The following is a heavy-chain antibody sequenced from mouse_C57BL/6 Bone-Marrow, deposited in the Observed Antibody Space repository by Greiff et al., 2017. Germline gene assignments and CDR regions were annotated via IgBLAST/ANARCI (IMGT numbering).Heavy chain of an antibody. Sequence: VQGVESGAELARPGASVKLSCKASGYTFTSSGLSWVKQRTGQGLEWIGEIYPRSGNTYYNEKFKGKATLTADKSSRTAYMELRSLTSEDSAVYFCARPITTVVVGDYWGQGTTRTVSS. CDR1: GYTFTSSG. D-gene: IGHD1-1*01. J-gene: IGHJ2*01. V-gene: IGHV1-81*01. CDR3: ARPITTVVVGDY. CDR2: IYPRSGNT.